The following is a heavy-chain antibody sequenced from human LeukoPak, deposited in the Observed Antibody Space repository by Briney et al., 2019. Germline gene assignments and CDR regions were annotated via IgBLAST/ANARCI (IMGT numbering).Heavy chain of an antibody. V-gene: IGHV3-21*01. J-gene: IGHJ4*02. CDR1: GFTFSSYS. CDR3: ARDHRATAGGSALDY. Sequence: GGSLRLSCAASGFTFSSYSMNWARQAPGKGLEWVSSISSSSSYIYYADSVKGRFTISRDNAKNSLYLQMNSLRAEDTAVYYCARDHRATAGGSALDYWGQGTLVTVSS. D-gene: IGHD1-26*01. CDR2: ISSSSSYI.